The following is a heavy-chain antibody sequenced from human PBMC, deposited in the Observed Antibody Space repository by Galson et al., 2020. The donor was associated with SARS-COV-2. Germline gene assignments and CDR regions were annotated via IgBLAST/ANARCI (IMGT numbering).Heavy chain of an antibody. J-gene: IGHJ3*02. CDR2: INWNGGGS. CDR1: GFIFDDFG. Sequence: GESLKISCAASGFIFDDFGMSWVRQVLGKGPEWVSGINWNGGGSHYADSVKGRFTISRDNAKNSLYLQMNSLRDEDTAVYYCARDNGGWYDYDAFDIWGQGTMVTVSS. CDR3: ARDNGGWYDYDAFDI. D-gene: IGHD6-19*01. V-gene: IGHV3-20*04.